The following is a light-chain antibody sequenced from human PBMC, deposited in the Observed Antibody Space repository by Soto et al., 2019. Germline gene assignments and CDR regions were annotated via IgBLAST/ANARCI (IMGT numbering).Light chain of an antibody. CDR2: EVT. CDR3: QSYDSSLGGSVI. V-gene: IGLV2-8*01. Sequence: QSALTQPPSASGSPGQSVTISCTGTSSDVGGYNYVSWYQQHPGKAPRLMIYEVTKRPSGVPDRFSGSKSGHTASLTVSGLLAEDEADYYCQSYDSSLGGSVIFGGGTKLTVL. J-gene: IGLJ2*01. CDR1: SSDVGGYNY.